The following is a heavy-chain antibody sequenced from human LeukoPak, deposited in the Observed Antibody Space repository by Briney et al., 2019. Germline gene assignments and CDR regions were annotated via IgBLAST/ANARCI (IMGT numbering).Heavy chain of an antibody. V-gene: IGHV3-7*01. CDR3: ARGRLDYGDPRYFDY. Sequence: PGGSLRLSCAAPGFTFSSYWMSWVRQAPGKGLEWVANIKQDGSEKYYVDSVKGRFTISRDNAKNSLYLQMNSLRAEDTAVYYCARGRLDYGDPRYFDYWGQGTLVTVSS. CDR2: IKQDGSEK. J-gene: IGHJ4*02. D-gene: IGHD4-17*01. CDR1: GFTFSSYW.